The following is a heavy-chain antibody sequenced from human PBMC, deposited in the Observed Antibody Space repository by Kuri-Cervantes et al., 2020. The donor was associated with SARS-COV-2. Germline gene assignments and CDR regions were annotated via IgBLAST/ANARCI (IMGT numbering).Heavy chain of an antibody. Sequence: SVKVSCKASGGTFSTDGITWVRQAPGQGLEWTGTIIPVLGTTTYSQKFQGRVTIAADKSTSTAYMELSSLTSEDTAVYYCARVAAAAGPAGEYSFYMDVWGKGTTVTVSS. CDR1: GGTFSTDG. J-gene: IGHJ6*03. CDR2: IIPVLGTT. V-gene: IGHV1-69*04. CDR3: ARVAAAAGPAGEYSFYMDV. D-gene: IGHD6-13*01.